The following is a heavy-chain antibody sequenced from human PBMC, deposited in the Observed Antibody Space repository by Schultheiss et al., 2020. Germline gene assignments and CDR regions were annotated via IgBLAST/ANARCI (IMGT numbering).Heavy chain of an antibody. D-gene: IGHD3-3*01. CDR3: ASDYDFWSGPMDV. V-gene: IGHV4-61*10. J-gene: IGHJ6*02. Sequence: SETLSLTCTVSGGSISSGSYYWSWIRQPAGKGLEWIGYIYYSGSTNYNPSLKSRVTISVDTSKNQFSLKLSSVTAADTAVYYCASDYDFWSGPMDVWGQGTTVTVSS. CDR1: GGSISSGSYY. CDR2: IYYSGST.